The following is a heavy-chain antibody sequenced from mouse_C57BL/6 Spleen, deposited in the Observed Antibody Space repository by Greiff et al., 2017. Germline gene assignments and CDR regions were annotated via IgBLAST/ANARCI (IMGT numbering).Heavy chain of an antibody. D-gene: IGHD3-2*02. CDR3: AKGAGSQDTGYFDY. V-gene: IGHV1-9*01. Sequence: QVQLQQSGAELMKPGASVKLSCKATGYTFTGYWIEWVKQRPGHGLEWIGEILPGSGSTNYNEKFKGKATFTADTSSNTAYMQLSSLTTEDSAIYYGAKGAGSQDTGYFDYWGQGTTLTVSS. CDR1: GYTFTGYW. CDR2: ILPGSGST. J-gene: IGHJ2*01.